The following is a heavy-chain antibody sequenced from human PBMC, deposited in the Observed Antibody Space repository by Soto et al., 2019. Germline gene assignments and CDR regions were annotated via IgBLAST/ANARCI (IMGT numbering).Heavy chain of an antibody. D-gene: IGHD2-15*01. CDR1: GGTFSSYT. CDR3: ARGLTGCSGGSCYTPTTYGMDV. Sequence: SVKVSCKASGGTFSSYTISWVRQAPGQGLEWMGGIIPIFGTANYAQKFQGRVTITADESTSTAYMELSSLRSEDTAVYYCARGLTGCSGGSCYTPTTYGMDVWGQGTTVTVSS. J-gene: IGHJ6*02. V-gene: IGHV1-69*13. CDR2: IIPIFGTA.